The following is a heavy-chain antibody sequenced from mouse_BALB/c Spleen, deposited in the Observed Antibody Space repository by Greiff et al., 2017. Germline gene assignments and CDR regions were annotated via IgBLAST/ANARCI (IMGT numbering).Heavy chain of an antibody. D-gene: IGHD4-1*01. CDR1: GYSFTSYY. Sequence: EVQLQQSGPELMKPGASVKISCKASGYSFTSYYMHWVKQSHGKSLEWIGYIDPFNGGTSYNQKFKGKATLTVDKSSSTAYMHLSSLTSEDSAVYYCARLSGNRPHYAMDYWGQGTSVTVSS. V-gene: IGHV1S135*01. CDR3: ARLSGNRPHYAMDY. CDR2: IDPFNGGT. J-gene: IGHJ4*01.